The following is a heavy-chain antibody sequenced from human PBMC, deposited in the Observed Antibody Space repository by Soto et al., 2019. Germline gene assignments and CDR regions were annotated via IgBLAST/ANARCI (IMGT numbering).Heavy chain of an antibody. Sequence: PSETLSLTCTVSGGSVSSGAYYWSWIRQPPGKGLEWIGYISYSGSTNYNPSLKSRVTISVDTSKNQFSLKLSSVTAADTAVYYCAREKWGIAAAGSAHYYYYGMDVWGQGTTVTVS. CDR1: GGSVSSGAYY. CDR3: AREKWGIAAAGSAHYYYYGMDV. V-gene: IGHV4-61*08. D-gene: IGHD6-13*01. CDR2: ISYSGST. J-gene: IGHJ6*02.